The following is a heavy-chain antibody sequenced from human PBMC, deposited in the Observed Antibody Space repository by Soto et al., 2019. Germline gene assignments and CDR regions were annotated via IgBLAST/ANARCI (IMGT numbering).Heavy chain of an antibody. Sequence: ASVKVSCKVSGYTLRELSMHCVRQAPGKGLEWMGRFDAEDGETMYAQKFQGRVTMTEDTSTDTAYMELSSLRSEDTAVYYCATDPLRVDDWTDDYWGQGTLVTVSS. V-gene: IGHV1-24*01. J-gene: IGHJ4*02. CDR3: ATDPLRVDDWTDDY. CDR1: GYTLRELS. D-gene: IGHD3-3*01. CDR2: FDAEDGET.